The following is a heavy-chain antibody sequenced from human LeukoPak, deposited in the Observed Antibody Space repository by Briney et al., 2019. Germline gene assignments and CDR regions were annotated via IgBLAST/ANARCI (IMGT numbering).Heavy chain of an antibody. CDR1: GYSISSGYH. Sequence: SETLSLTCTVSGYSISSGYHWGWIRQPPGKGLEWIGLIYTSGSTNYNPSRKSRVTMSLATSKNQFSLKLSSVTAADKAVYYCAGGGLTGKTLGGFDIWGQGTMVTVS. J-gene: IGHJ3*02. CDR2: IYTSGST. CDR3: AGGGLTGKTLGGFDI. D-gene: IGHD3-9*01. V-gene: IGHV4-38-2*02.